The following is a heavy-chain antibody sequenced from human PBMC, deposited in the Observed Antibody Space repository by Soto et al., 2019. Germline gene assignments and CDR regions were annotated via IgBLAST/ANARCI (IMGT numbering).Heavy chain of an antibody. CDR2: IIAMSGTV. CDR1: GGTFSDYV. V-gene: IGHV1-69*01. CDR3: AREAGYNWFDP. J-gene: IGHJ5*02. Sequence: QVQLVQSGSEVKRPGSSVRVSCKAVGGTFSDYVISWVRQAPGQGLEWMGGIIAMSGTVNNAQKFQARVTITADESTSTAYMELSTLRSEDTAIYYCAREAGYNWFDPWGQGTLITVSS. D-gene: IGHD6-13*01.